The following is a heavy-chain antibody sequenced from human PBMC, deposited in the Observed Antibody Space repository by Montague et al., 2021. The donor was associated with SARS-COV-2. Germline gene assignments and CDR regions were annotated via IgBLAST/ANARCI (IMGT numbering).Heavy chain of an antibody. J-gene: IGHJ4*02. Sequence: SLRLSCAASGFSFGHFGTFSVHWVRQAPGKGLEWLALISYDGSTIYYADSVRGRFTISRDNSKNTLYVQLNSLRAEDTAVYYYARGEGSGGGYYNNDVWGQGTLVTVSS. D-gene: IGHD3-10*01. CDR3: ARGEGSGGGYYNNDV. V-gene: IGHV3-30*03. CDR2: ISYDGSTI. CDR1: GFSFGHFG.